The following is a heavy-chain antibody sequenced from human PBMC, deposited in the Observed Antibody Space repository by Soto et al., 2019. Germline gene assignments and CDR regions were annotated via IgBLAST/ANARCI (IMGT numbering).Heavy chain of an antibody. CDR2: IYNSGTT. D-gene: IGHD2-15*01. Sequence: SETLSLTCTVSGGSISSYYWSWFRQPPEKGLEWIGYIYNSGTTNYSPSLKSRVTISVDTSKNQFSLKLSSVTAADTAVYYCAIVPPLFCTGGSCPHFAFDVWGQGRMVTVSS. CDR3: AIVPPLFCTGGSCPHFAFDV. CDR1: GGSISSYY. V-gene: IGHV4-59*01. J-gene: IGHJ3*01.